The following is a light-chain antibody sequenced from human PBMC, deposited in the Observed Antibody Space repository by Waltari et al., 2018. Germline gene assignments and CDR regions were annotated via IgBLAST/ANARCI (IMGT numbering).Light chain of an antibody. J-gene: IGLJ2*01. CDR1: SSNIGHNY. V-gene: IGLV1-51*01. CDR2: ENN. Sequence: QSVLTQPPSVSAAPGQKVTISCSGTSSNIGHNYVSWYQQFPGAAPKVLIHENNKRPSGIPDRFSGVKSGTSATLVITGLQTGDEADYYCGTWDTSLSKVFGGGTKLTVL. CDR3: GTWDTSLSKV.